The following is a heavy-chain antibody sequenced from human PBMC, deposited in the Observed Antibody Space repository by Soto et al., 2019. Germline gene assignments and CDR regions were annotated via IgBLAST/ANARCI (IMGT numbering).Heavy chain of an antibody. CDR2: FDPEDGET. D-gene: IGHD5-12*01. CDR3: ATTILEMATITGNY. Sequence: GASVKVSCKVSGYTLTELSMHWVRQAPGKGLEWMGGFDPEDGETIYAQKFQGRVTMTEDTSTDTAYMELSSLRSEDTAVYYCATTILEMATITGNYWGQGTLVTVSS. J-gene: IGHJ4*02. CDR1: GYTLTELS. V-gene: IGHV1-24*01.